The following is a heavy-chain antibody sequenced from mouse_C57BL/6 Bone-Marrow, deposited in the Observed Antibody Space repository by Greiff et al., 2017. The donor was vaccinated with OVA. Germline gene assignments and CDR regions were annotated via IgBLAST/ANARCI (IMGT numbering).Heavy chain of an antibody. CDR3: ARRIVAGDY. V-gene: IGHV1-50*01. CDR1: GYTFTSYW. Sequence: QVQLQQSGAELVKPGASVKLSCKASGYTFTSYWMQWVKQRPGQGLEWIGEIDPSDSYTNYNQKFKGKATLTVDTSSSTAYMQLSSLTSEDSAVYYCARRIVAGDYWGQGTTLTVSS. J-gene: IGHJ2*01. D-gene: IGHD1-1*01. CDR2: IDPSDSYT.